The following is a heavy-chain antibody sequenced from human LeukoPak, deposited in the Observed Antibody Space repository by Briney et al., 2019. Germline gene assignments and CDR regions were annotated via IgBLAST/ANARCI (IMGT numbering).Heavy chain of an antibody. Sequence: PSETLSLTCTVSGGSISRYYWSWIRQPPGKGLEWIGYIFYSGSTNYNPSLKSRVTISVDKSKNQFSLKLSSVTAADTAVYYCARDSGLAWGQGTLVTVSS. D-gene: IGHD3/OR15-3a*01. J-gene: IGHJ5*02. CDR2: IFYSGST. CDR3: ARDSGLA. CDR1: GGSISRYY. V-gene: IGHV4-59*12.